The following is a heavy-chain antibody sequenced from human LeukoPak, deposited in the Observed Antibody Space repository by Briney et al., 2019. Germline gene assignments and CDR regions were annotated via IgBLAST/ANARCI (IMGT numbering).Heavy chain of an antibody. CDR1: ELMFSSYA. J-gene: IGHJ4*02. CDR3: AKDQYSSGWYFDY. Sequence: GGSLRLSCAASELMFSSYAMSWVRHAPGKGLEWVSGICDDSGSTYYADSVRDRFTISRDNSKNTLYLQMNSLRVEDTATYYCAKDQYSSGWYFDYWGQGTLVTVSS. CDR2: ICDDSGST. D-gene: IGHD6-19*01. V-gene: IGHV3-23*01.